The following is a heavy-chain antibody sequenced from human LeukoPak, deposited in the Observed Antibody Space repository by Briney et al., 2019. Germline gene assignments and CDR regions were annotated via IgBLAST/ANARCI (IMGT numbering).Heavy chain of an antibody. CDR2: IYSGGST. CDR3: ARDSSPSYGSSGYRPADFDY. J-gene: IGHJ4*02. Sequence: GGSLRLSCAASGFTVSGNYMSWVRQAPGKGLEWVSVIYSGGSTYYADSVKGRFTISRDNAKNSLYLQMDSLRVEDTAVYYCARDSSPSYGSSGYRPADFDYWGQGTLVSVSS. D-gene: IGHD3-22*01. V-gene: IGHV3-53*01. CDR1: GFTVSGNY.